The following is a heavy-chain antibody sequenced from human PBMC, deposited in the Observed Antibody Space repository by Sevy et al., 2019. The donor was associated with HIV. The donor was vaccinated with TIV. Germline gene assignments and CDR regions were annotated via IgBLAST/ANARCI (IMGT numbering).Heavy chain of an antibody. V-gene: IGHV3-23*01. CDR2: LSFGCGKI. CDR1: GFDFSIYS. J-gene: IGHJ4*02. CDR3: AREGCTKPHDY. Sequence: GGSLRLSCAASGFDFSIYSMSWVRQAPGKGLEWVSTLSFGCGKINYADSVKGRFTISRDKFKSSVYLQMNNMRVEDTAVYYCAREGCTKPHDYWGQGTLVTVSS. D-gene: IGHD2-8*01.